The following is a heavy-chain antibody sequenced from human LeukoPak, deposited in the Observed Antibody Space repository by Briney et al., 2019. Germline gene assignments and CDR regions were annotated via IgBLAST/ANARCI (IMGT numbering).Heavy chain of an antibody. CDR2: INTNTGYP. J-gene: IGHJ3*02. CDR3: ARKEWELLGAFDI. D-gene: IGHD1-26*01. CDR1: GGTFSSYA. Sequence: ASVKVSCKASGGTFSSYAISWVRQAPGQGLEWMGWINTNTGYPTYAQGFTGRFVFSLDTSVSTAYLQISSLKAEDTAVYYCARKEWELLGAFDIWGQGTMVTVSS. V-gene: IGHV7-4-1*02.